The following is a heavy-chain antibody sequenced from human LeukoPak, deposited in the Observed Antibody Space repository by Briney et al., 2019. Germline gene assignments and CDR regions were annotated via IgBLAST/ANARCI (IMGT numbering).Heavy chain of an antibody. V-gene: IGHV3-20*04. J-gene: IGHJ4*02. Sequence: GGSLRLSCAASGFTFDDYGMSWVRQAPGKGLEWVSGINWNGGSTGYADSVKGRFTISRDNAKNTVDLQMNSLRSEDAAVYYCATFSYAGNAGGSVGYWGQGTLVTVSS. CDR1: GFTFDDYG. CDR2: INWNGGST. CDR3: ATFSYAGNAGGSVGY. D-gene: IGHD4-23*01.